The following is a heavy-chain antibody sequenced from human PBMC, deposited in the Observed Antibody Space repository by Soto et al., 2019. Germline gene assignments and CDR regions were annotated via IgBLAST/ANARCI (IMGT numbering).Heavy chain of an antibody. V-gene: IGHV4-4*02. CDR2: VYDSGNT. CDR3: ARVYVFVGLVFSFDY. D-gene: IGHD6-19*01. CDR1: GGSFSTTHR. J-gene: IGHJ4*02. Sequence: QVQLQESGPEVVKPSGTLSLSCAVSGGSFSTTHRWTWVRQAPGKGLEWIGEVYDSGNTNYSPSLKSRVTISQDKSKTEFYLKLTSVTAADTAVYYCARVYVFVGLVFSFDYWGQGALVTVSA.